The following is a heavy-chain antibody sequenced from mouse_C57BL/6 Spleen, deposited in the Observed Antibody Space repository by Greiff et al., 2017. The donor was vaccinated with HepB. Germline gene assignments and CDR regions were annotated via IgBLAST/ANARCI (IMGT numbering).Heavy chain of an antibody. Sequence: VQLQQSGTVLARPGASVKMSCKTSGYTFTSYWMHWVKQRPGQGLEWIGAIYPGNSDTSYNQKFKGKAKLTAVTSASTAYMELSSLTNEDSAVYYCTRGGANWDVSWFAYWGQGTLVTVSA. D-gene: IGHD4-1*01. J-gene: IGHJ3*01. V-gene: IGHV1-5*01. CDR3: TRGGANWDVSWFAY. CDR2: IYPGNSDT. CDR1: GYTFTSYW.